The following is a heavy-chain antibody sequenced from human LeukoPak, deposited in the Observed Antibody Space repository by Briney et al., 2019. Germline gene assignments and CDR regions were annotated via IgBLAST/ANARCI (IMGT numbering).Heavy chain of an antibody. CDR2: INHGGGT. CDR3: ARDGHYYDSSGYYTMY. V-gene: IGHV4-34*01. CDR1: GGSFSDYF. J-gene: IGHJ4*02. Sequence: SETLSLTCAVYGGSFSDYFWNWIRQPPGKGLEWIGEINHGGGTRYNPSLKSRATISVDTSKKQFSLNLTSVTAADTAVYYCARDGHYYDSSGYYTMYWGQGTLVTVSS. D-gene: IGHD3-22*01.